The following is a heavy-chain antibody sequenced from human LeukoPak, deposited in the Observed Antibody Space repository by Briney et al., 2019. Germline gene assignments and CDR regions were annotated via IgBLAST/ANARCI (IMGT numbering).Heavy chain of an antibody. CDR1: GFIFDCYA. V-gene: IGHV3-30*03. CDR2: TSSDGRNK. Sequence: GGSLRLSCSASGFIFDCYAMHWGRQAPGKGLEWVAITSSDGRNKYHIESVKGRFSISRDDSKNTVYLHMNSLRPEDTAVYYCARDLTPVVRGVIKIHYYYGMDVWGQGTTVTVSS. CDR3: ARDLTPVVRGVIKIHYYYGMDV. J-gene: IGHJ6*02. D-gene: IGHD3-10*01.